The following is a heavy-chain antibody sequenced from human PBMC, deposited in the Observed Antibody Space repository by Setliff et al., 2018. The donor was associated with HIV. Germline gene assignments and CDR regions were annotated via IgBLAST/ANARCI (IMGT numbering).Heavy chain of an antibody. V-gene: IGHV4-39*01. CDR1: GGSINSRDYY. CDR3: ARSSYYVSSGYYYPRGYFDL. D-gene: IGHD3-22*01. J-gene: IGHJ2*01. Sequence: SETLSLTCTVSGGSINSRDYYWGWIRQPPGKGLEWIGEINHCGSTNNNPSLKSRVTISVDTSKNQFSLKLSSVTAADTAVYYCARSSYYVSSGYYYPRGYFDLWGRGTLVTVSS. CDR2: INHCGST.